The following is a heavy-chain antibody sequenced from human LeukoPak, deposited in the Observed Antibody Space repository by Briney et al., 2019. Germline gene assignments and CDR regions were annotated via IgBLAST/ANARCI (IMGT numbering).Heavy chain of an antibody. Sequence: PGGSLRLSSAASGFTFSSYSMNWVRQAPGKGLEWVSSISSSSSYIYYADSVKGRFTISRDNAKNSPYLQMNSLRAEDTAVYYCARASPPLYYYMDVWGKGTTVTISS. V-gene: IGHV3-21*01. CDR2: ISSSSSYI. J-gene: IGHJ6*03. CDR1: GFTFSSYS. CDR3: ARASPPLYYYMDV.